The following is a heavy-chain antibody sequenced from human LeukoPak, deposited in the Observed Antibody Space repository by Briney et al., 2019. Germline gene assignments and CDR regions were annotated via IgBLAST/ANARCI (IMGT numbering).Heavy chain of an antibody. V-gene: IGHV1-8*03. CDR2: MNPNSGNT. CDR1: GYTFTSYD. D-gene: IGHD3-10*01. Sequence: ASVKVPCKASGYTFTSYDINWVRQATGQGLEWMGWMNPNSGNTGYAQKFQGRVTITRNTSISTAYMELSSLRSEDTAVYYCARGLPVKNAFDIWGQGTMVTVSS. J-gene: IGHJ3*02. CDR3: ARGLPVKNAFDI.